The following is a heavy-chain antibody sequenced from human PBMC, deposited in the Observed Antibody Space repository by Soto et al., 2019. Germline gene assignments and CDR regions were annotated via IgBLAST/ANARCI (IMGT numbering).Heavy chain of an antibody. V-gene: IGHV3-72*01. J-gene: IGHJ4*02. CDR2: SKNKAHGYTT. Sequence: YWSWIRQPPGKGLEWVARSKNKAHGYTTEYAASVEGRFTISRDDSKNSLSLQMNSLKTEDMAVYYCASWIAGVGYWGQGTRVTVSS. CDR3: ASWIAGVGY. CDR1: Y. D-gene: IGHD6-13*01.